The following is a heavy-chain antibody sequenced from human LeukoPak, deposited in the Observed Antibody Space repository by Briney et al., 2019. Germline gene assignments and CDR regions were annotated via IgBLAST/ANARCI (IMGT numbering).Heavy chain of an antibody. J-gene: IGHJ6*03. Sequence: SETLSLTCAVYGGSFSGYYWSWIRQPPGEGLEWIGEINHSGSTNYNPSLKSRVTISVDTSKNQFSLKLSSVIAADTAVYYCARDLGYCSSTSCHGGYMDVWGKGTTVTVSS. CDR3: ARDLGYCSSTSCHGGYMDV. CDR2: INHSGST. D-gene: IGHD2-2*01. V-gene: IGHV4-34*01. CDR1: GGSFSGYY.